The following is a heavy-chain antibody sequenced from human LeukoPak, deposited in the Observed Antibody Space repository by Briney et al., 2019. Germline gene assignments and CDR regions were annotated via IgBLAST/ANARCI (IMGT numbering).Heavy chain of an antibody. CDR2: IHHSGST. CDR3: ATVGYCSGGSCYEVAFGI. Sequence: KPSETLSLTCTVSGGSIRSYYWGWIRQPPGKGLEWIGDIHHSGSTDYKPSLKSRVTISVDTSKNQFSLKVRSVTAADTAVYYCATVGYCSGGSCYEVAFGIWGQGTMVTVSS. J-gene: IGHJ3*02. V-gene: IGHV4-59*08. CDR1: GGSIRSYY. D-gene: IGHD2-15*01.